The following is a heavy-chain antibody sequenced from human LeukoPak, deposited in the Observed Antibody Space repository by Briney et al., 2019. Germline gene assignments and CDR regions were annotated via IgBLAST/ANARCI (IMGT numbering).Heavy chain of an antibody. CDR2: INAGNGNT. J-gene: IGHJ5*02. Sequence: ASVKVSCKASGYTFTSYAMHWVRQAPGQRLEWMGWINAGNGNTKYSQKFQGRVTITRDTSASTAYMELSSLRSEDTAVYYCARGSRGYSGYVPGTWFDPWGQGTLVTVSS. V-gene: IGHV1-3*01. CDR1: GYTFTSYA. D-gene: IGHD5-12*01. CDR3: ARGSRGYSGYVPGTWFDP.